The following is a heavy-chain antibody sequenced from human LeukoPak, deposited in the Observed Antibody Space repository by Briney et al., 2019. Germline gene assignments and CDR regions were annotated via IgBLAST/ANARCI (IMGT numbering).Heavy chain of an antibody. CDR2: ISSSSSYI. V-gene: IGHV3-21*01. D-gene: IGHD6-13*01. CDR3: ARSLFPSIAAAGTEELFFDY. J-gene: IGHJ4*02. Sequence: GGSLRLSCAASGFTFSSYSMNWVRQAPGKGLEWVSSISSSSSYIYYADSVKGRFTISRDNAKNSLYLQMNSLRAEDTAVYYCARSLFPSIAAAGTEELFFDYWGQGTLVTVSS. CDR1: GFTFSSYS.